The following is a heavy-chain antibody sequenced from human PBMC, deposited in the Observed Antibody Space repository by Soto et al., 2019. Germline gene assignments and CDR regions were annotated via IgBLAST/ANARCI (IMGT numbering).Heavy chain of an antibody. D-gene: IGHD6-19*01. CDR2: IYYSGST. CDR1: GGSISSSNW. Sequence: PSETLSLTCAVSGGSISSSNWWSWVRQPPGKELEWIGYIYYSGSTNYNPSLKSRVTISVDTSKNQFSLKLSSVSAADTAVYLCARGKVAVAPFDYWGQGTLVTVSS. V-gene: IGHV4-4*02. J-gene: IGHJ4*02. CDR3: ARGKVAVAPFDY.